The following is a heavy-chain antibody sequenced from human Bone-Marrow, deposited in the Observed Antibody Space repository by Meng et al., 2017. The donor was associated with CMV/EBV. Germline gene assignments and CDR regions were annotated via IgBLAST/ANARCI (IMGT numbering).Heavy chain of an antibody. J-gene: IGHJ6*02. CDR2: IIPIFGTA. Sequence: SVKVSCKASGGTFSSYAISWVRQAPGQGLEWMGGIIPIFGTANYAQKFQGRVTITTDESTSKAYMELSGLRSEDTAVYYCARRKAYDFGVGDYYYGMDVWGQGTTVTVSS. D-gene: IGHD3-3*01. V-gene: IGHV1-69*05. CDR1: GGTFSSYA. CDR3: ARRKAYDFGVGDYYYGMDV.